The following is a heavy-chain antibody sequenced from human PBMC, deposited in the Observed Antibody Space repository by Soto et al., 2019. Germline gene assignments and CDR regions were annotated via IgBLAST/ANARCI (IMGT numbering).Heavy chain of an antibody. CDR3: ARGRPYGGNSRDY. CDR1: SSNS. Sequence: SSNSRWWLREAPGQGLEWMGGIIPIFGTANYAQKFQGRVTITADESTSTAYMELSSLRSEDTAVYYCARGRPYGGNSRDYWGQG. V-gene: IGHV1-69*01. J-gene: IGHJ4*02. D-gene: IGHD4-17*01. CDR2: IIPIFGTA.